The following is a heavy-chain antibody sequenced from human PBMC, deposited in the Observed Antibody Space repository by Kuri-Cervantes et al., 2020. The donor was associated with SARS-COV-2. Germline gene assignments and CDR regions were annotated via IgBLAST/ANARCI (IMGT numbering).Heavy chain of an antibody. CDR1: GYSFTSYW. J-gene: IGHJ4*02. D-gene: IGHD2-2*01. V-gene: IGHV5-51*01. Sequence: KVSCKGSGYSFTSYWIGWVRQMPGKGLEWMGIICPGDSDTRYSPSFQGQVTISADKSISTAYLQWSSLKASDTAMYYCATGLVVPAAMRDYWGQGTLVTVSS. CDR2: ICPGDSDT. CDR3: ATGLVVPAAMRDY.